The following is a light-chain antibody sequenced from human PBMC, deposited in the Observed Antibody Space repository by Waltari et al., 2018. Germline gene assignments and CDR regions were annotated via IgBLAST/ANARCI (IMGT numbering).Light chain of an antibody. V-gene: IGKV4-1*01. J-gene: IGKJ1*01. CDR2: WAS. Sequence: DIVMTQSPDSLAVPLGERVTFNCRSSQSLPHSAVNKSYLAWFQQKSGQSPKLLIYWASAREYWVPDRFIGGGSGTDFTLTISRLQPEDVAIYYCLQYYSIPQTFGQGTKVEI. CDR3: LQYYSIPQT. CDR1: QSLPHSAVNKSY.